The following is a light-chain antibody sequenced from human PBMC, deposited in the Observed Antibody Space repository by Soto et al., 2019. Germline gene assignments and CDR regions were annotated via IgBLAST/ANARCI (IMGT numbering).Light chain of an antibody. CDR1: SSDVGGYNY. Sequence: QSALTQPASVSGSPGQSITISCTGTSSDVGGYNYVSWYQQHPGKAPKLMIYEVSNRPSGVSNRCSGSKSGNTASLTISGLQAEDDADYYCSSFTSINTWVFGGGTKLTVL. CDR3: SSFTSINTWV. J-gene: IGLJ3*02. CDR2: EVS. V-gene: IGLV2-14*01.